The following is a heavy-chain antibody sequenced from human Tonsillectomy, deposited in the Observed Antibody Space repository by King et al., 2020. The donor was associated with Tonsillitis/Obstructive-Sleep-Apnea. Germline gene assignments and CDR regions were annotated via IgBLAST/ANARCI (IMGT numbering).Heavy chain of an antibody. J-gene: IGHJ4*02. CDR3: ARDGGVEMATIENYFDY. V-gene: IGHV3-30*04. CDR2: ISYDGSDE. CDR1: GFTFSSYA. Sequence: VQLVQSGGGVVQPGRSLRLSCAASGFTFSSYAMHWVRQAPGKGLEWVAVISYDGSDEYYADSVKGRFTISRDNSKNTVYLQMNSLRAEDTAVYYCARDGGVEMATIENYFDYLGQGTLVTVSS. D-gene: IGHD5-24*01.